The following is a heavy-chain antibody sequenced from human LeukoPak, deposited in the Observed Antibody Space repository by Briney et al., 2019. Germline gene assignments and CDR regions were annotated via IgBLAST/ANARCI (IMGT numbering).Heavy chain of an antibody. J-gene: IGHJ5*02. Sequence: PGGSLRLSCAASGFTFSSYEMNWVRQAPGKGLEWVSYISSSGSTIYYADSVKGRFTISRDNAKNSLYLQMSSLRAGDTAVYYCASYSNYVDGWFDPWGQGTLVTVSS. V-gene: IGHV3-48*03. CDR3: ASYSNYVDGWFDP. CDR2: ISSSGSTI. D-gene: IGHD4-11*01. CDR1: GFTFSSYE.